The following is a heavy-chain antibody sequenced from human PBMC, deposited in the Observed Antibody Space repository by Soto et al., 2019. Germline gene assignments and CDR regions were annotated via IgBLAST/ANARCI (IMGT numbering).Heavy chain of an antibody. CDR3: AKDRESSTAPRGGCDY. CDR1: GFTFRSYA. J-gene: IGHJ4*02. Sequence: EVQLLESGGGLVQPGGSLRLSCAASGFTFRSYAMSWVRQAPGKGLEWVSGISGSSGSTYYADSVKGRFTISRDNSKKTLFLQMNSLRAEDTAMYYCAKDRESSTAPRGGCDYWGQGTLVTVSS. V-gene: IGHV3-23*01. CDR2: ISGSSGST. D-gene: IGHD6-6*01.